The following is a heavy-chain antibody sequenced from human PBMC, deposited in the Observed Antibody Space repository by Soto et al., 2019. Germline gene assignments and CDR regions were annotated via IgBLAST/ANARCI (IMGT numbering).Heavy chain of an antibody. CDR3: ARDPSSGIAAAGTVDYYYYMDV. V-gene: IGHV3-30*03. D-gene: IGHD6-13*01. Sequence: GGSLRLSCAASGFPFSSYGMHWVRQAPGKGLEWVAVISYDGSNKYYADSVKGRFTISRDNAKNSLYLQMNSLRAEDTAVYYCARDPSSGIAAAGTVDYYYYMDVWGKGTTVTVSS. CDR1: GFPFSSYG. J-gene: IGHJ6*03. CDR2: ISYDGSNK.